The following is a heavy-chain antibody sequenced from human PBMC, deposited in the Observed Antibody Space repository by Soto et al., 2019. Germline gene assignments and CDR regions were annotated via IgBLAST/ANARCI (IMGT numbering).Heavy chain of an antibody. J-gene: IGHJ6*02. CDR2: ISAYNGNT. CDR3: ARDGHSSSWYWKSYYYGMNV. V-gene: IGHV1-18*01. D-gene: IGHD6-13*01. CDR1: GYTFTSYG. Sequence: ASVKVSCKTSGYTFTSYGISWVRQAPGQGLERMGWISAYNGNTNHAQKLQGRVTMTTDTSTSTAYMELRSLRSDDTAVYYCARDGHSSSWYWKSYYYGMNVWGQGTTVTVSS.